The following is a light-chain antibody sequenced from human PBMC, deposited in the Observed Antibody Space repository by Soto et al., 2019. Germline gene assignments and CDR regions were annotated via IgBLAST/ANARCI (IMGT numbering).Light chain of an antibody. V-gene: IGLV1-44*01. CDR2: TNN. CDR3: AAWDDSLDGPV. CDR1: SSNIGSYT. Sequence: QSVLTQPPSASGTPGQTVTISCSGSSSNIGSYTVNWYRQVPGTAPHLLIYTNNQRPSGVPDRFSGSKSGTSASLAISGVQSEDEADYYCAAWDDSLDGPVFGGGTKRTVL. J-gene: IGLJ2*01.